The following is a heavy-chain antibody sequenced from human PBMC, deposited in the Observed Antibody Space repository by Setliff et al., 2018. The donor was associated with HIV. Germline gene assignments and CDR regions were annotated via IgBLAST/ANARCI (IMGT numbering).Heavy chain of an antibody. J-gene: IGHJ6*03. CDR3: AKNTPSIINYPYYYYMDV. Sequence: GGSLRLSCAASGFTFSSHAMTWVRHAPGKGLEWVSSVSPGGGTTYYADSVKGRFTISRDNSKITLYLQMNSLRDGDTALCYCAKNTPSIINYPYYYYMDVWGKGTTVTVSS. CDR2: VSPGGGTT. CDR1: GFTFSSHA. D-gene: IGHD1-7*01. V-gene: IGHV3-23*01.